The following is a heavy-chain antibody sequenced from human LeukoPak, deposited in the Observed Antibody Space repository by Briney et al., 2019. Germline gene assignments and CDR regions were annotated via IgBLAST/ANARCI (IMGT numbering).Heavy chain of an antibody. CDR1: GGSFSGYY. CDR3: AREEFYGDSRGVVY. Sequence: SETLSLTCAVYGGSFSGYYWSWIRQPPGKGLEWIGEINHSGSTNYNPSLKSRVTISVDTSKNQFSLKLSSVTAADTAVYYCAREEFYGDSRGVVYWGQGTLVTVSS. V-gene: IGHV4-34*01. D-gene: IGHD4-17*01. J-gene: IGHJ4*02. CDR2: INHSGST.